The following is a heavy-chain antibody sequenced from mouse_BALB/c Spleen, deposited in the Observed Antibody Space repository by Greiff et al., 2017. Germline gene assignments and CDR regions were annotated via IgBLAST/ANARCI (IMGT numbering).Heavy chain of an antibody. J-gene: IGHJ3*01. CDR1: GFAFSSYD. Sequence: VMLVESGGGLVKPGGSLKLSCAASGFAFSSYDMSWVRQTPEKRLEWVAYISSGGGSTYYPDTVKGRFTISRDNAKNTLYLQMSSLKSEDTAMYYCASYAWFAYWGQGTLVTVSA. CDR3: ASYAWFAY. V-gene: IGHV5-12-1*01. D-gene: IGHD1-1*01. CDR2: ISSGGGST.